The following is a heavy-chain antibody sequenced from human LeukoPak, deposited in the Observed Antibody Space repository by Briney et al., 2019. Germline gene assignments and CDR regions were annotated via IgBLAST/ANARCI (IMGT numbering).Heavy chain of an antibody. CDR2: IYHSGST. V-gene: IGHV4-38-2*02. J-gene: IGHJ3*02. CDR1: GYSISSGYY. D-gene: IGHD3-10*01. Sequence: SETLSLTCTVSGYSISSGYYWGWIRQPPGKGLEWIGSIYHSGSTYYNPSLKSRVTISVDTSKNQFSLKLSSVTAADTAVYYCARSFGPYYYGSGSYNVGAFDIWGQGTMVTVSS. CDR3: ARSFGPYYYGSGSYNVGAFDI.